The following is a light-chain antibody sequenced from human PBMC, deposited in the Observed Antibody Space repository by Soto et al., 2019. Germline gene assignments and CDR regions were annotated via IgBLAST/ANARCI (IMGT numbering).Light chain of an antibody. CDR2: GAS. V-gene: IGKV3-20*01. CDR1: QSISGNY. CDR3: QQYRRSAIFT. Sequence: ELVLTQSPDSLSLSPGEGATLSCWASQSISGNYLAWYQQKPGRAPRLLIYGASNRATGIPDRFRGSGSGTDFRLTITRMEPEDFAVYYWQQYRRSAIFTLGPVTTV. J-gene: IGKJ3*01.